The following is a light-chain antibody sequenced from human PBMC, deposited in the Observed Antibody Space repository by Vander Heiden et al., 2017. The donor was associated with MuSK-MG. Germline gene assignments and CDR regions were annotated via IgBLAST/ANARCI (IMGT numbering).Light chain of an antibody. CDR3: QQYDNGHPLSGT. V-gene: IGKV3-15*01. CDR1: QSVSSN. Sequence: EVVMTQSPATLSVSPGERATLSCRASQSVSSNLAWYQQKPGQAPRLLIYGASTRAAGIPGRFRGSGSGTEFTLTISSLQSEDIAVYYCQQYDNGHPLSGTFGQGTKVEIK. CDR2: GAS. J-gene: IGKJ1*01.